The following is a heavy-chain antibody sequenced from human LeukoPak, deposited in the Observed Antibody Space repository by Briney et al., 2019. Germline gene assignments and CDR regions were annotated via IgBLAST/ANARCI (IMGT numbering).Heavy chain of an antibody. Sequence: GGSLRLSCAASGLRFSEYAMSWVRQAPGKGLEWVSAVSGRSGTTYYLDSVEGRFTISTDSSKNTLYLQMHSLRVDDTGVYYCASGGVIYGACCDYWGQGTLVTVSS. CDR1: GLRFSEYA. V-gene: IGHV3-23*01. CDR2: VSGRSGTT. J-gene: IGHJ4*02. D-gene: IGHD2-8*01. CDR3: ASGGVIYGACCDY.